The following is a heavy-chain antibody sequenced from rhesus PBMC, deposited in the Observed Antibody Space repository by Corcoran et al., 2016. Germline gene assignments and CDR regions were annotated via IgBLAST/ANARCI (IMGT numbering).Heavy chain of an antibody. J-gene: IGHJ4*01. CDR1: GFSVSTSGHG. Sequence: QVTLKAYGPALVKPTTPLTLPCTFSGFSVSTSGHGLGWTVRPPGNPLEWLASIYWKDSKYYSTSLKSRLTISKDTSKNQVVLTMTNIDPVDTATYYCARVHWSDYYRHFDYWGQGVLVTVSS. CDR3: ARVHWSDYYRHFDY. V-gene: IGHV2-95*01. D-gene: IGHD3-22*01. CDR2: IYWKDSK.